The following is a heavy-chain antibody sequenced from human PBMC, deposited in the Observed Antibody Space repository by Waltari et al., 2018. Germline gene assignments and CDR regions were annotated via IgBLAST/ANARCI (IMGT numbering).Heavy chain of an antibody. J-gene: IGHJ5*02. CDR1: DDSITNGGYS. CDR3: ARATTNYYDSGYYYVDP. CDR2: ISHSGST. V-gene: IGHV4-30-2*01. Sequence: QVQLQESGSGLVKPSQTLSLTCAVSDDSITNGGYSWNWIRQAPGKGLEGIGFISHSGSTSYNPSLKSRVTISRDASRNQFSLRLSSVTAADTAVYYCARATTNYYDSGYYYVDPWGQGRLVTVSS. D-gene: IGHD3-22*01.